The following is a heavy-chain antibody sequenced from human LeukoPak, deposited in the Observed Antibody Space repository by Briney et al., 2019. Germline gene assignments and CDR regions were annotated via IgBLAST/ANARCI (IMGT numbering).Heavy chain of an antibody. V-gene: IGHV4-4*02. CDR1: GGSIGASINSPNW. J-gene: IGHJ5*02. Sequence: SGTLSLTCAVSGGSIGASINSPNWWSWVRQPPGKGLEWIGEIFHSGSTNYNPSLKSRVTMSVDKSKNQFFLNLTSVTAEDTAVYYCAKDGLDPWGQGTLVTVSS. CDR2: IFHSGST. D-gene: IGHD3/OR15-3a*01. CDR3: AKDGLDP.